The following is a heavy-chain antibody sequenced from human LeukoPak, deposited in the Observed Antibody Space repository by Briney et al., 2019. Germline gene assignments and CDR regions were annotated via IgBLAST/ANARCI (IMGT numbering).Heavy chain of an antibody. J-gene: IGHJ5*02. D-gene: IGHD2-15*01. V-gene: IGHV3-7*01. CDR2: IKQDGSEK. CDR1: GFTFSSYW. CDR3: ARHIVVVVPATGWFDP. Sequence: GGSLRLSCAASGFTFSSYWMSWVRRAPGKGLEWVANIKQDGSEKYYVDSVKGRFTISRDNAKNSLYLQMNSLRAEDTAVYYCARHIVVVVPATGWFDPWGQGTLVTVSS.